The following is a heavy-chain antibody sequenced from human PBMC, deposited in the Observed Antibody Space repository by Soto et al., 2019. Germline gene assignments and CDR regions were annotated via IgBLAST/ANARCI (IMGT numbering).Heavy chain of an antibody. CDR1: GYPFTSYY. Sequence: GASVKVSCKASGYPFTSYYMHWVRQTPGQGLEWMGIINPSGGSARNAQKFQGRVNMTTNTSTTTVYIELSSLRSEDTAVYYCERAFGDARGYIYEGYWGQGTLVTVYS. V-gene: IGHV1-46*01. CDR3: ERAFGDARGYIYEGY. J-gene: IGHJ4*02. D-gene: IGHD5-18*01. CDR2: INPSGGSA.